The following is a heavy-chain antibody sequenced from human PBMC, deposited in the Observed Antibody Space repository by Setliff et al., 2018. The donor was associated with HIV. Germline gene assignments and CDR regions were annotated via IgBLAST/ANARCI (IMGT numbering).Heavy chain of an antibody. CDR3: AKARVDGDYYYYYYMDV. CDR2: ITGSGTGT. V-gene: IGHV3-23*01. D-gene: IGHD4-17*01. J-gene: IGHJ6*03. Sequence: GGSLRLSCAASGFTFSSYAVSWVRQAPGKGLEWVSSITGSGTGTYYADSVKGRFTISRDNSKNTLYLQMNSLRAEDTAVYYCAKARVDGDYYYYYYMDVWGKGTTVTVSS. CDR1: GFTFSSYA.